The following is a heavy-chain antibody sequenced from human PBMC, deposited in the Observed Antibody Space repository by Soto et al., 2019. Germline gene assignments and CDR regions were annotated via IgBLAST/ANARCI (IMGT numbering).Heavy chain of an antibody. V-gene: IGHV3-74*03. Sequence: GGSLRLSCAASGFTFSMYWMHWVRQAPGKGLLWVSRINGDGTDTTYADSVRGRFTISRDNAKDTVYLQMNGLRAEDTAVYYCAREVGRGSGSYYLDYWGQETLVTVSS. CDR3: AREVGRGSGSYYLDY. CDR1: GFTFSMYW. J-gene: IGHJ4*02. CDR2: INGDGTDT. D-gene: IGHD3-16*01.